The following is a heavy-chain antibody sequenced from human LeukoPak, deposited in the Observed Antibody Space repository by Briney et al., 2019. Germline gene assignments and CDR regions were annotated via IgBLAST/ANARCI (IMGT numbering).Heavy chain of an antibody. J-gene: IGHJ5*02. CDR3: ARMYVDTAMVTVWFDP. CDR1: GYTFTSYG. D-gene: IGHD5-18*01. CDR2: ISAYNGNT. Sequence: ASVKVSCKASGYTFTSYGISWVRQAPGQGLEWMGWISAYNGNTNYAQKFQGRVTMTRDTSISTAYMELSRLRSDDTAVYYCARMYVDTAMVTVWFDPWGQGTLVTVSS. V-gene: IGHV1-18*01.